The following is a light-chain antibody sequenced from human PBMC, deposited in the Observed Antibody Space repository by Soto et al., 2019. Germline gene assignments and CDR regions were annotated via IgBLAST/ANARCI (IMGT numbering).Light chain of an antibody. V-gene: IGKV2-28*01. CDR2: LGS. Sequence: DIVMTHSALSLPVTPVEPASISCRSSQSLLNSNGYNYLDWYLQKPGQSPQLLIYLGSNRASGVPDRFSGSGSGTDFTLKISRVEAEDVGVYYCMQALQTPLTFGGGTKVDIK. CDR1: QSLLNSNGYNY. J-gene: IGKJ4*01. CDR3: MQALQTPLT.